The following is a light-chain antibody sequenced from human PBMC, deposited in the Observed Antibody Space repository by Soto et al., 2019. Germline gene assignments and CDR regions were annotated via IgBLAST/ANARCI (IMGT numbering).Light chain of an antibody. V-gene: IGKV1-5*03. CDR2: KAS. J-gene: IGKJ1*01. CDR1: QSISSW. Sequence: DIQMTQSPSTLSASVGDRVTITCRASQSISSWLAWYQQKPGKAPKLLIYKASSLESGVPSRFSGSGYGTEFTLTISSLQPNDFATYYCKQYNRYWTFGQGTKVEVK. CDR3: KQYNRYWT.